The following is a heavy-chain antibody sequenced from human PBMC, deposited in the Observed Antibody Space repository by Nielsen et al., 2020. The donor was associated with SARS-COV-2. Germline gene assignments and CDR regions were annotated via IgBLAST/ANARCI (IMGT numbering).Heavy chain of an antibody. CDR1: GFTFSSYA. Sequence: GGSLRLSCAASGFTFSSYAMHWVRQAPGKGLEWVAVISYDGSNKYYADSVKGRFTISRDNSKNTLYLQMNSLRAEDTAVYYCAKDQGSGYYYYGMDVWGQGTTVTVSS. V-gene: IGHV3-30*04. CDR3: AKDQGSGYYYYGMDV. J-gene: IGHJ6*02. CDR2: ISYDGSNK.